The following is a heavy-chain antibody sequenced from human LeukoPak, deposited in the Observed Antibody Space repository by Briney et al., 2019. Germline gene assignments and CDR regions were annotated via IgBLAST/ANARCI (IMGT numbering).Heavy chain of an antibody. Sequence: PSETLSLTCTVSNYSISSNSYWGWIRQPPGKGLEWVANIKQDGSEKYYVDSVKGRFTISRDNAKNSLYLQMNSLRAEDTAVYYCAKLVAGDFDYWGQGTLVTVSS. CDR1: NYSISSNS. CDR2: IKQDGSEK. V-gene: IGHV3-7*01. CDR3: AKLVAGDFDY. J-gene: IGHJ4*02. D-gene: IGHD6-19*01.